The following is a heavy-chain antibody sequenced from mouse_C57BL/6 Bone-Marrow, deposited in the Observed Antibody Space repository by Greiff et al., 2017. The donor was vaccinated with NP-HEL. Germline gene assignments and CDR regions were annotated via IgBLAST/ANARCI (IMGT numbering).Heavy chain of an antibody. CDR2: IDPETGGT. J-gene: IGHJ2*01. CDR1: GYTFTDYE. D-gene: IGHD1-1*01. Sequence: QVQLKESGAELVRPGASVTLSCKASGYTFTDYEMHWVKQTPVHGLEWIGAIDPETGGTAYNQKFKGKAILTADKSSSTAYMELRSLTSDDSAVYYCTYYEDYFDYWGQGTTLTVSS. CDR3: TYYEDYFDY. V-gene: IGHV1-15*01.